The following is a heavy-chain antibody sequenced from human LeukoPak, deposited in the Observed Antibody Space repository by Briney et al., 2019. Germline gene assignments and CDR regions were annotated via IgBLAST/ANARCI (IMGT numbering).Heavy chain of an antibody. J-gene: IGHJ4*02. Sequence: GGSLRLSCAASGFTFSSYVMTWVRQAPGKGLDWVSVVSGGSRFYADSVKGRFTISRDNSKNTLYLQMNSLRAEDTAVYYCAIRAVAEYYFHYWGQGTLVTVSS. CDR2: VSGGSR. CDR1: GFTFSSYV. V-gene: IGHV3-23*01. CDR3: AIRAVAEYYFHY. D-gene: IGHD6-19*01.